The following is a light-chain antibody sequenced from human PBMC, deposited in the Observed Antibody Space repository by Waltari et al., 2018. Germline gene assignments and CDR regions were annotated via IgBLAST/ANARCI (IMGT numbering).Light chain of an antibody. Sequence: QSALTQPASVSGSPGQSITISCTGTSSDVGSYNLVSWYQQHPGKAPKLMIYEVSKRPSGVSNRFSGSKSGNTASLTISGRQAEDGADFYCCSYAGSSTFVVFGGGTKLTVL. J-gene: IGLJ2*01. V-gene: IGLV2-23*02. CDR3: CSYAGSSTFVV. CDR2: EVS. CDR1: SSDVGSYNL.